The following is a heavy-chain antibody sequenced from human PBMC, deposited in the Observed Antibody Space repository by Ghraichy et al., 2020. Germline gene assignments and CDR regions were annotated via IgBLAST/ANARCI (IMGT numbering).Heavy chain of an antibody. V-gene: IGHV4-39*01. CDR3: ARHKGYCYSSSSCYTDWSDP. D-gene: IGHD2-2*01. CDR2: IHYSGST. Sequence: SETLSLTCTVSGDSISSSSYYWGWIRQPPGKGLEWIASIHYSGSTYHNPSLKSRVTISVDTSKNQFSLKLSFVTAADTAVYYCARHKGYCYSSSSCYTDWSDPWYQGTLVTVSS. CDR1: GDSISSSSYY. J-gene: IGHJ5*02.